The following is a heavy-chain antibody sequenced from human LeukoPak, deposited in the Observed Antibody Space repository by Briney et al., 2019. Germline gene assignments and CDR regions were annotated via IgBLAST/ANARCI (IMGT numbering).Heavy chain of an antibody. CDR3: ARQQQLLDY. V-gene: IGHV1-2*02. J-gene: IGHJ4*02. D-gene: IGHD6-13*01. CDR1: GYTFTGYY. CDR2: FNPDSGGT. Sequence: ASVTVSCTASGYTFTGYYMHWVRQAPGQGLEWMGWFNPDSGGTHYAQKFQGRVTMTRDTSISTAYMELNRLRSDDTAVYYCARQQQLLDYWGQGTLATVSS.